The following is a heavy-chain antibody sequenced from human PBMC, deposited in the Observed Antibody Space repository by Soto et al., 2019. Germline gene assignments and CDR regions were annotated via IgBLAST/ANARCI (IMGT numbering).Heavy chain of an antibody. D-gene: IGHD5-12*01. CDR1: GYTFTSYG. CDR3: AREGYNPSYNWFDP. V-gene: IGHV1-18*01. CDR2: ISAYNGNT. Sequence: ASVKVSCKASGYTFTSYGISWVRQAPGQGLEWMGWISAYNGNTNYAQKLQGRVTMTTDTSTSTAYMELRSLRSEDTAVYYCAREGYNPSYNWFDPWGQGTLVTVSS. J-gene: IGHJ5*02.